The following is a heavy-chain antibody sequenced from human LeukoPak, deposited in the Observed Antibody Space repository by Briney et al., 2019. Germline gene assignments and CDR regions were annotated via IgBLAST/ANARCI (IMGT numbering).Heavy chain of an antibody. V-gene: IGHV1-8*01. Sequence: VASVKVSCKASGYTFTSYDTNWVRQATGQGLEWMGWMNPNSGNTGYAQKFQGRVTMTRNTSISTAYMELSSLRSEDTAVYYCARKLLVRGVIQPWGQGTLVTVSS. J-gene: IGHJ5*02. CDR2: MNPNSGNT. CDR3: ARKLLVRGVIQP. CDR1: GYTFTSYD. D-gene: IGHD3-10*01.